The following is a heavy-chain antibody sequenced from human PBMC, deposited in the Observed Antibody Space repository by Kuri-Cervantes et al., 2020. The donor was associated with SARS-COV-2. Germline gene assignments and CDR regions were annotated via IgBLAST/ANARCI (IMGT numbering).Heavy chain of an antibody. CDR2: INWNGGST. CDR1: GFTFDDYG. V-gene: IGHV3-20*04. Sequence: GESLKISCAASGFTFDDYGMSWVRQAPGKGLEWVSGINWNGGSTGYADSVKGRFTISRDNAKNSLYLQMNSLRAENTALYYCARRLKDGPPDYWGQGTLVTVSS. CDR3: ARRLKDGPPDY. J-gene: IGHJ4*02.